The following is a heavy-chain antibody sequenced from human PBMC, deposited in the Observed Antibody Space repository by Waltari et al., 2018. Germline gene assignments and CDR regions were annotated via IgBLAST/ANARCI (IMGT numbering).Heavy chain of an antibody. CDR2: IYSGGST. D-gene: IGHD1-7*01. V-gene: IGHV3-53*01. Sequence: EVQLVESGGGLIQPGGSLRLSCAASGFTVSSNYMSWVRQAPGKGLEWVSVIYSGGSTYDADSVKGLFTISRDNSKNTLYLQMNSLRAEDTAVYYCAKEDNWNYDGERWGQGTLVTVSS. CDR1: GFTVSSNY. J-gene: IGHJ4*02. CDR3: AKEDNWNYDGER.